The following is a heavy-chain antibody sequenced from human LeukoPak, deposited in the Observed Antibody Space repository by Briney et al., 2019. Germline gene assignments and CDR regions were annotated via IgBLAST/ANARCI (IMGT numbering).Heavy chain of an antibody. Sequence: PGGSLRLSCAASGFTFSTYWMSWVRQAPGKGLEWVSGISWNSGSIGYADSVKGRFTISRDNAKNSLYLQMNSLRAEDTALYYCAKDVYGRGVPYYYGMDVWGQGTTVTVSS. CDR2: ISWNSGSI. D-gene: IGHD3-10*01. V-gene: IGHV3-9*01. J-gene: IGHJ6*02. CDR3: AKDVYGRGVPYYYGMDV. CDR1: GFTFSTYW.